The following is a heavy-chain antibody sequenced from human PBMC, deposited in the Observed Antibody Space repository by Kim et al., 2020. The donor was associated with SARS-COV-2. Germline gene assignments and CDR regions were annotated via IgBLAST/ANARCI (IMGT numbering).Heavy chain of an antibody. CDR3: ARERAKQLVFFDY. J-gene: IGHJ4*02. Sequence: ASVKVSCKASGYTFTSYAMHWVRQAPGQRLEWMGWINAGNGNTKYSQKFQGRVTITRDTSASTAYMELSSLRSEDTAVYYCARERAKQLVFFDYWGQGTLVTVSS. D-gene: IGHD6-13*01. V-gene: IGHV1-3*01. CDR1: GYTFTSYA. CDR2: INAGNGNT.